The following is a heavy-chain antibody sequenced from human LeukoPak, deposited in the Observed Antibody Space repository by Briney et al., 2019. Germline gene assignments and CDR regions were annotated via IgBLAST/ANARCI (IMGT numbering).Heavy chain of an antibody. CDR1: GGSFSTYY. J-gene: IGHJ4*02. D-gene: IGHD1-1*01. V-gene: IGHV4-59*01. CDR2: IIFSGTT. CDR3: ARGSGKDLRTAY. Sequence: SETLSLTCTVSGGSFSTYYWNWMRQPPGKALEWIGYIIFSGTTVYNPSLKSRVTIPLDTSKKQCSLKLASVPAAGTAVYYCARGSGKDLRTAYGGQGTLVTVSS.